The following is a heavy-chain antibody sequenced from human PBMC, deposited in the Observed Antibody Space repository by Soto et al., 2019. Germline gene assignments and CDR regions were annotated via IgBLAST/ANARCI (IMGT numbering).Heavy chain of an antibody. D-gene: IGHD3-3*01. V-gene: IGHV4-34*01. CDR3: ARGNMLSYYDFWSGYYLIDY. CDR2: INHSGST. Sequence: QVQLQQWGAGLLKPSETLSLTCAVYGGSFSGYYWSWIRQPPGKGLEWIGEINHSGSTNYNPSLKSRVTISVDTSKNQFSLKLSYVTAADTAVYYCARGNMLSYYDFWSGYYLIDYWGQGTLVTVSS. CDR1: GGSFSGYY. J-gene: IGHJ4*02.